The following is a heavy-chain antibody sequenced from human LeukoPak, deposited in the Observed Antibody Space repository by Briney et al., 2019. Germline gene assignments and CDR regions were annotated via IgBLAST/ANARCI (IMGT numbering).Heavy chain of an antibody. V-gene: IGHV1-69*01. D-gene: IGHD3-10*01. CDR1: VGTFNRYP. CDR2: IIPVLGTP. CDR3: AREYYYNSGSYLTLCLDP. Sequence: SEKVSCKASVGTFNRYPMIWVRQAPGQALEWMGRIIPVLGTPTYAQKYHGRITITADESTSTAYMELTSLKVEDTAVYYCAREYYYNSGSYLTLCLDPWGQGTLVTVSS. J-gene: IGHJ5*02.